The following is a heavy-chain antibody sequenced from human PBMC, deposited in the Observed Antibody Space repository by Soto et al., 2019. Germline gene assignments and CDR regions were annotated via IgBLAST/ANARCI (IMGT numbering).Heavy chain of an antibody. J-gene: IGHJ4*02. V-gene: IGHV1-46*03. D-gene: IGHD3-16*02. CDR3: ARAGRPYYDYIWGSYRPSPFDY. CDR1: GYTFTSYY. CDR2: INPSGGST. Sequence: ASVKVSCKACGYTFTSYYMHWVRQAPGQGLEWMGIINPSGGSTSYAQKFQGRVTMTRDTSTSTVYMELSSLRSEDTAVYYCARAGRPYYDYIWGSYRPSPFDYWGQGTLVTVSS.